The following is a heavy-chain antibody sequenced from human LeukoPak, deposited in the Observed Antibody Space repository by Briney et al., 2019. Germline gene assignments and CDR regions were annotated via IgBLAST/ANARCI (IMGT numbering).Heavy chain of an antibody. Sequence: PSETLSLTRTVSGASISSTVHYWAWIRQSPGKGLEWIGSSDYSGGTTYNPSLNSRVTVSVDTSKNQFSLKLTSVTAADTAVYYCARDFGDFRTDYWGQGTLVTVSS. CDR2: SDYSGGT. D-gene: IGHD4-17*01. J-gene: IGHJ4*02. CDR3: ARDFGDFRTDY. V-gene: IGHV4-39*01. CDR1: GASISSTVHY.